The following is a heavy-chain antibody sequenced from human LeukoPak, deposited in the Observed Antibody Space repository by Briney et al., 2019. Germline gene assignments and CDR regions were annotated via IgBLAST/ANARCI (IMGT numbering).Heavy chain of an antibody. CDR3: AKVMRGYCSSTSCSTDAFDI. D-gene: IGHD2-2*01. CDR1: GFTFSSYA. CDR2: ISGSGGST. J-gene: IGHJ3*02. Sequence: GGSLRLSCAASGFTFSSYAMSWVRQAPGKGLEWVSAISGSGGSTYYADSVKGRFTISRDNSKNTLYLQMNSLRAEDTAVYYCAKVMRGYCSSTSCSTDAFDIWGQGTMVTVSS. V-gene: IGHV3-23*01.